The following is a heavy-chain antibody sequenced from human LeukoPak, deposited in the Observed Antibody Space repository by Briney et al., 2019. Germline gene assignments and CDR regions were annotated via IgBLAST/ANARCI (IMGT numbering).Heavy chain of an antibody. CDR1: GYSFTNYW. CDR2: VYPGDSDT. J-gene: IGHJ4*02. D-gene: IGHD2-2*01. V-gene: IGHV5-51*01. CDR3: ERLGGSITSCYDY. Sequence: GESLKISCQGSGYSFTNYWIGWVRQMPRKGLEWMGIVYPGDSDTRYSLSFQGQVAVSADKSISTAYLQCGSLKASDTAMYYCERLGGSITSCYDYWGQGTMVTVSS.